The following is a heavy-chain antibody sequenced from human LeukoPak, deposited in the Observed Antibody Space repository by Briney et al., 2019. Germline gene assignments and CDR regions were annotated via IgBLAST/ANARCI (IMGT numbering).Heavy chain of an antibody. Sequence: SETLSLTCTVSGASINNFYWTWIRQPPGKGLEWIGYINYFGSSQYNPSLKSRVTISVDTSKNQFSLKLSSVTAADTAVYYCARGGIMNYYYYYMDVWGKGTTVTISS. CDR1: GASINNFY. J-gene: IGHJ6*03. CDR3: ARGGIMNYYYYYMDV. CDR2: INYFGSS. D-gene: IGHD2-8*01. V-gene: IGHV4-59*01.